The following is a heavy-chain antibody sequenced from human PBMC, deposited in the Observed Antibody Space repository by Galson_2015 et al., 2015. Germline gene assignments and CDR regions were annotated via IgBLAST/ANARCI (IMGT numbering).Heavy chain of an antibody. Sequence: SLRLSCAASGFTFSSYWMSWVRQAPGKGLEWVANIKQDGSEKYYVYSVKGRFTISRDNAKNSLYLQMNSLRAEDTAVYYCARDRNSNLFPLYYFDYWGQGTLVTVSS. CDR1: GFTFSSYW. CDR3: ARDRNSNLFPLYYFDY. V-gene: IGHV3-7*01. J-gene: IGHJ4*02. D-gene: IGHD4-11*01. CDR2: IKQDGSEK.